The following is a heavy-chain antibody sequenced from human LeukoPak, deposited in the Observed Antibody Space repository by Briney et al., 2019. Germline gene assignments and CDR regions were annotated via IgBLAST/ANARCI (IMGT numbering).Heavy chain of an antibody. CDR3: ARGGDSSSSGYYYYYMDV. V-gene: IGHV1-18*01. Sequence: ASVKVSCKASGYTFTSYAMNWVRQAPGQGLEWMGWISAYNGNTNYAQKLQGRVTMTTDTSTSTAYMELRSLRSDDTAVYYCARGGDSSSSGYYYYYMDVWGKGTTVTVSS. J-gene: IGHJ6*03. CDR1: GYTFTSYA. D-gene: IGHD6-6*01. CDR2: ISAYNGNT.